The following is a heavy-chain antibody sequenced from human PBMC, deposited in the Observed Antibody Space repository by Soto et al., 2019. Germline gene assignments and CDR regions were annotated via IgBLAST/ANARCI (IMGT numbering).Heavy chain of an antibody. V-gene: IGHV3-48*02. CDR2: ISSSSSTI. Sequence: GGSLRLSCAASGFTFSSYSMNWVRQAPGKGLEWVSYISSSSSTIYYADSVKGRFTISRDNAKNSLYLQMNSLRDEDTAVYYCARGPHYYDRTEYFQHWGQGTLVTVSS. D-gene: IGHD3-22*01. CDR3: ARGPHYYDRTEYFQH. CDR1: GFTFSSYS. J-gene: IGHJ1*01.